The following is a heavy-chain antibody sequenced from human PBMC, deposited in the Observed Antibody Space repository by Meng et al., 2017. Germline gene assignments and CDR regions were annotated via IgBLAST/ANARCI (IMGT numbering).Heavy chain of an antibody. CDR2: IYPGDSDT. Sequence: GESLKISCKGSGYSFTSYWIGWVRQMPGKGLEWMGIIYPGDSDTRYSPSFQGQVTISADKSISTAYLQWSSLKASDTAMYYCARNVGGFDDFWSGGDAFDIWGQGTMATVSS. CDR1: GYSFTSYW. CDR3: ARNVGGFDDFWSGGDAFDI. J-gene: IGHJ3*02. V-gene: IGHV5-51*01. D-gene: IGHD3-3*01.